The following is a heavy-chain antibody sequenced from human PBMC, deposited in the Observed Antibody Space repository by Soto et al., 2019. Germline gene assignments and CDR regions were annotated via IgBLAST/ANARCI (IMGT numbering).Heavy chain of an antibody. CDR1: GFTFRDCG. D-gene: IGHD3-10*01. Sequence: QVQLVESGGGVVQPGRSLRLSCAASGFTFRDCGMHWVRQAPGKGLEWVALISYDGSEKYYPDSVKGRFTISRDNSKNTVVLRMSSLRTEDTAVYYCARDRGRNPYVAGPTDYWGQGTLVTVSS. J-gene: IGHJ4*02. CDR2: ISYDGSEK. CDR3: ARDRGRNPYVAGPTDY. V-gene: IGHV3-30*03.